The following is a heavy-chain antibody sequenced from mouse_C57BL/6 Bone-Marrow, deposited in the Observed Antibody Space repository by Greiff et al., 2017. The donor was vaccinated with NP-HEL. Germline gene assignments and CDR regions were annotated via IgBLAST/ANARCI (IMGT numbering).Heavy chain of an antibody. D-gene: IGHD2-5*01. J-gene: IGHJ3*01. CDR1: GYTFTSYW. Sequence: QVQLQQPGAELVKPGASVKLSCKASGYTFTSYWMHWVKQRPGQGLEWIGMIHPNSGSTNYNEKFKSKATLTVDKSSSTAFMQLSSLTSEDSAVYYCASAYYSKTAYWGQGTLVTVSA. CDR3: ASAYYSKTAY. V-gene: IGHV1-64*01. CDR2: IHPNSGST.